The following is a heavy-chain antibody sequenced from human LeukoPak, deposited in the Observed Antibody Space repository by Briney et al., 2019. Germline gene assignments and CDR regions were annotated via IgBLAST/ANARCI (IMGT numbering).Heavy chain of an antibody. CDR2: INTDGSST. D-gene: IGHD3-22*01. Sequence: GGSLRLSCAASGFTFSSYWMHRVRQAPGKGLVWVSRINTDGSSTSYADSVKGRFTISRDNAKNSLYLQMNSLRAEDTAVYYCATHYYYDSSGYYPGDYWGQGTLVTVSS. V-gene: IGHV3-74*01. CDR3: ATHYYYDSSGYYPGDY. CDR1: GFTFSSYW. J-gene: IGHJ4*02.